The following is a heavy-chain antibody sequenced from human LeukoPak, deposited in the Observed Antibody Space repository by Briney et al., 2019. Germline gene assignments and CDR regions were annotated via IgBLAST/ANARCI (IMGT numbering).Heavy chain of an antibody. V-gene: IGHV1-69*13. CDR2: IIPIFGTA. CDR3: ARDTRGYYFDY. J-gene: IGHJ4*02. CDR1: GGPFTSYT. Sequence: SVKVSCKASGGPFTSYTISWVRQAPGQGLEWMGGIIPIFGTANYAQKFQGRVTITADESTSTAYMELSSLRSEDTAVYYCARDTRGYYFDYWGQGTLVTVSS. D-gene: IGHD3-10*01.